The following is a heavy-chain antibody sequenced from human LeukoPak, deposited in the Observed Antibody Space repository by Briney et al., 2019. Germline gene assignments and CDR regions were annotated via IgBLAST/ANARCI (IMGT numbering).Heavy chain of an antibody. CDR3: AKSPHQMGGLPDY. J-gene: IGHJ4*02. CDR1: GFTFSSNW. D-gene: IGHD2-15*01. Sequence: GGSLRLSCAASGFTFSSNWMTWVRQAPGKGLEWVANIKQGGSEKYYVDSVKGRFTISRDNSKNTLYLQMNSLRAEDTAVYYCAKSPHQMGGLPDYWGQGTLVTVSS. V-gene: IGHV3-7*01. CDR2: IKQGGSEK.